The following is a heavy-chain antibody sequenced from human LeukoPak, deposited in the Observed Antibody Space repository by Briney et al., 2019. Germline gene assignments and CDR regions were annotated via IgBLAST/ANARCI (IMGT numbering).Heavy chain of an antibody. CDR2: INLSGGTT. V-gene: IGHV1-46*01. Sequence: ASVKASCKASGYTFTSYFIHWVRQAPGQGLEWMGIINLSGGTTTYAQKFQGRVTMTRDTSTGTVYMELSSLRSEDTAVYYCAREERAITAYGRGAFDYWGQGTLVTVSS. CDR3: AREERAITAYGRGAFDY. J-gene: IGHJ4*02. D-gene: IGHD6-13*01. CDR1: GYTFTSYF.